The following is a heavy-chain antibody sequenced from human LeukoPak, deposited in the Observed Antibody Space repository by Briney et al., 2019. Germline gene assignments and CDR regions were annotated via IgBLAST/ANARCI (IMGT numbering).Heavy chain of an antibody. Sequence: ASVKVSCKASGGTFSSYAISWVRQAPGQGLEWMGRIIPIFGTANYAQKFQGRVTITTDESTSTAYMELSSLRSEDTAVYYCARGNGYNLYFYYWGQGTLVTVSS. CDR3: ARGNGYNLYFYY. CDR1: GGTFSSYA. V-gene: IGHV1-69*05. J-gene: IGHJ4*02. CDR2: IIPIFGTA. D-gene: IGHD5-24*01.